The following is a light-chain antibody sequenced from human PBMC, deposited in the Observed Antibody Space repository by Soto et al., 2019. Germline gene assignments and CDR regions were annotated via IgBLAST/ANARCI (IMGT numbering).Light chain of an antibody. V-gene: IGLV2-18*02. CDR3: SSFTSSSTYV. CDR1: NSDVGSYNR. J-gene: IGLJ1*01. Sequence: QSVLTQPPSVSASPGQSVTISCTGTNSDVGSYNRASWYQQPPGAAPKLLIYDVGNRPSGVPDRFSVSKSGSTASLTISGLQAEDEADYYCSSFTSSSTYVFGTGTKLTVL. CDR2: DVG.